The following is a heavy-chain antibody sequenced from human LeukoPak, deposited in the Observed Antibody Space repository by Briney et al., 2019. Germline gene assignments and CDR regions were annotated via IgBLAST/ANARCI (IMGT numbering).Heavy chain of an antibody. J-gene: IGHJ4*02. V-gene: IGHV4-59*11. CDR3: ARRPRDYYDSSGYYPD. CDR1: GGSISSHY. Sequence: PSENLSLTCTVSGGSISSHYWSWIRQPPGKGLEWIGYIYYSGSTNYNPSLKSRVTISVDTSKNQFSLKLSSVTAADTAVYYCARRPRDYYDSSGYYPDWGQGTLVTVSS. CDR2: IYYSGST. D-gene: IGHD3-22*01.